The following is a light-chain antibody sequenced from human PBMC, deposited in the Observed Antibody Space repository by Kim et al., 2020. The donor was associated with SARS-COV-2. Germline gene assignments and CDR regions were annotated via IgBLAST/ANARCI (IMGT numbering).Light chain of an antibody. J-gene: IGKJ5*01. V-gene: IGKV1-39*01. Sequence: AAAGDRITLTCRASKNIGTYLNWYQQRPGEAPKLLIYSASTLRSGVPSRFSGSGSGTDFTLTINSLQPEDFASYFCQQSYIIPITFGPGTRLEIK. CDR3: QQSYIIPIT. CDR1: KNIGTY. CDR2: SAS.